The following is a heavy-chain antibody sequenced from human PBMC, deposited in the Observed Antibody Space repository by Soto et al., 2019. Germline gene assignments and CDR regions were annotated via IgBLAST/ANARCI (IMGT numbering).Heavy chain of an antibody. CDR3: ARDLGYYDSSGYWQNTRVYYYYGMDV. D-gene: IGHD3-22*01. Sequence: KQSQTLSLTCAISGDSVSSNSAAWNWIRQSPSRGLEWLGRTYYRSKWYNDYAVSVKSRITINPDTSKNQFSLQLNSVTPEDTAVYYCARDLGYYDSSGYWQNTRVYYYYGMDVWGQGTTVTVSS. CDR1: GDSVSSNSAA. CDR2: TYYRSKWYN. V-gene: IGHV6-1*01. J-gene: IGHJ6*02.